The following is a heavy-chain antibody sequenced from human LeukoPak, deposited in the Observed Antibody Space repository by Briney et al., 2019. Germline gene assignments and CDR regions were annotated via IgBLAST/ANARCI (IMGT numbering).Heavy chain of an antibody. D-gene: IGHD6-13*01. CDR1: GYTFTSYD. CDR2: MNPNSGNT. CDR3: ARVDHGYSSSWYEPGYYFDY. V-gene: IGHV1-8*03. Sequence: ASVKVSCKASGYTFTSYDINWVRQATGQGLEWMGWMNPNSGNTGYAQKFQGRVTITRNTSISTAYMELSSLRSEDTAVYYCARVDHGYSSSWYEPGYYFDYWGQGTLVTVSS. J-gene: IGHJ4*02.